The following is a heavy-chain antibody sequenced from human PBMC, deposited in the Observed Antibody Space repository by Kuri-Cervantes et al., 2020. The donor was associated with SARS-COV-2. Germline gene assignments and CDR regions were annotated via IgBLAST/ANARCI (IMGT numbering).Heavy chain of an antibody. CDR1: GFTFSSYG. Sequence: GESLKISCAASGFTFSSYGMHWVRQAPGKGLEWVAVISYDGSNKYYADSVKGRFTISRDNSKNTLYLQMNSLRAEDTAVYYCAKDQRPFKAGMDVWGHGTTVTVSS. CDR3: AKDQRPFKAGMDV. CDR2: ISYDGSNK. J-gene: IGHJ6*02. V-gene: IGHV3-30*18.